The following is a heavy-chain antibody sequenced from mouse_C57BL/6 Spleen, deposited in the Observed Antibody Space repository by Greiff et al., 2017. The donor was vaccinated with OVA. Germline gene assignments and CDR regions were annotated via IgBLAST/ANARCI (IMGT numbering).Heavy chain of an antibody. V-gene: IGHV1-64*01. Sequence: VKLQQPGAELVKPGASVKLSCKASGYTFTSYWMPWVKQRPGQGLEWIGMIHPNSGSTNYNEKFKSKATLTVDKSSSTAYMQLSSLTSEDSAVYYCARSGNYYSNYEAMDYWGQGTSVTVSS. CDR2: IHPNSGST. CDR3: ARSGNYYSNYEAMDY. J-gene: IGHJ4*01. CDR1: GYTFTSYW. D-gene: IGHD2-5*01.